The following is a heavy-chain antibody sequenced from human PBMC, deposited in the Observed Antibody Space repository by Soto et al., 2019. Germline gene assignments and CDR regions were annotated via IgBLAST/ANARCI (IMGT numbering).Heavy chain of an antibody. J-gene: IGHJ6*03. CDR2: ISYDGSNK. V-gene: IGHV3-30*03. Sequence: GGSLRLSCAASGFTFSSYGMHWVRQAPGKGLEWVAVISYDGSNKYYADSVKGRFTISRDNSKNTLYLQMNSLRAEDTAVYYCARSQWDILTGYYYYYMDVWGKGTTVTVS. CDR1: GFTFSSYG. D-gene: IGHD3-9*01. CDR3: ARSQWDILTGYYYYYMDV.